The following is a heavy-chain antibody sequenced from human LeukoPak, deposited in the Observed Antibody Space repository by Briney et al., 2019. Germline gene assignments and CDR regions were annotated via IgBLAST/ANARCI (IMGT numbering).Heavy chain of an antibody. J-gene: IGHJ4*02. V-gene: IGHV1-8*03. D-gene: IGHD6-19*01. CDR1: GYTFTNYG. Sequence: ASVTVSCKTSGYTFTNYGVNWVRQATGQGLEWMGWMNPNSGNTGYAQKFQGRVTITRNTSISTAYMELSSLRSEDTAVYYCARTWGSGWYYFDYWGQGTLVTVSS. CDR3: ARTWGSGWYYFDY. CDR2: MNPNSGNT.